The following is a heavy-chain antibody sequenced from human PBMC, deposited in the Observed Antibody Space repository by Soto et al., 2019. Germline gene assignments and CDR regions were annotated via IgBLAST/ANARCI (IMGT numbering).Heavy chain of an antibody. CDR1: GFSLSNARMG. Sequence: QVTLKESGPVLVKPTETLTLTCTVSGFSLSNARMGVSWIRQPPGKALEWLAHIFSNDEKSYSTSLKSRLTISKDTSKSQVVLTMTSMDPVDTATYYCARITRLRFLEWGYFDYWGQGTLVTVSS. D-gene: IGHD3-3*01. V-gene: IGHV2-26*01. CDR2: IFSNDEK. J-gene: IGHJ4*02. CDR3: ARITRLRFLEWGYFDY.